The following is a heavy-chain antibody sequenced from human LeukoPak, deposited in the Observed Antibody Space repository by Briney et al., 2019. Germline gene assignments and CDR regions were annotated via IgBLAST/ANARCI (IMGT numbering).Heavy chain of an antibody. D-gene: IGHD3-10*01. V-gene: IGHV3-66*01. CDR2: INGGGST. CDR3: ARDRDSSGSGSPEY. Sequence: GGSLRLSCAGSGFTVSNSYMNWVRQAPGKGLEWASVINGGGSTYYADSVKGRFTISRDNSKNTLYLQMNSLRAEDTAVYYCARDRDSSGSGSPEYWGQGTLVTVSS. J-gene: IGHJ4*02. CDR1: GFTVSNSY.